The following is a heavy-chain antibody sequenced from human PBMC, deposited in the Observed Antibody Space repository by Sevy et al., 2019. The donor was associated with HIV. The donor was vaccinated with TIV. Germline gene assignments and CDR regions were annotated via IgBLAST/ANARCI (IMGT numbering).Heavy chain of an antibody. CDR2: IYYSGST. CDR3: ARSFCTNGVSYFDY. D-gene: IGHD2-8*01. V-gene: IGHV4-59*01. J-gene: IGHJ4*02. CDR1: GGSISSYY. Sequence: SETLSLTCTVSGGSISSYYWSWIRQPPGKGLEWIGYIYYSGSTNYNPSLKSRVTISVDTSKNQFSLKLSSVTAADTAVYHCARSFCTNGVSYFDYWGQGTLVTVSS.